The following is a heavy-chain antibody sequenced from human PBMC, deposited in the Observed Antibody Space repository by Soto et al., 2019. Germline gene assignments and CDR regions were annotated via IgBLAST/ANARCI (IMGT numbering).Heavy chain of an antibody. CDR2: IGTRSDI. J-gene: IGHJ6*02. CDR3: AREETAWPLAYGLDV. CDR1: GFTFSSYS. D-gene: IGHD2-21*02. Sequence: GGSLRLSCAASGFTFSSYSMHWVRQAPGKGLEWVSSIGTRSDIYYADSVKGRFTISRDNAKNSLSLQMNSMTAEDTAVYYRAREETAWPLAYGLDVWGQGTTVTVSS. V-gene: IGHV3-21*01.